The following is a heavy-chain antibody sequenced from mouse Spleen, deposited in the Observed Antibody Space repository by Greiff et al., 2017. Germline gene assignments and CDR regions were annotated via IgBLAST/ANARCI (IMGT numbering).Heavy chain of an antibody. D-gene: IGHD2-4*01. CDR2: ISYDGSN. CDR1: GYSITSGYY. J-gene: IGHJ4*01. V-gene: IGHV3-6*01. Sequence: EVQRVESGPGLVKPSQSLSLTCSVTGYSITSGYYWNWIRQFPGNKLEWMGYISYDGSNNYNPSLKNRISITRDTSKNQFFLKLNSVTTEDTATYYCARGYDYGYAMDYWGQGTSVTVSS. CDR3: ARGYDYGYAMDY.